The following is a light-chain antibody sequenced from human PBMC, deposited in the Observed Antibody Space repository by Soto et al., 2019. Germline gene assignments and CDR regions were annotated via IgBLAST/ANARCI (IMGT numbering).Light chain of an antibody. J-gene: IGLJ1*01. CDR3: SSYSSSATLYV. Sequence: QSALTQPASVSGSPGQSISISCTGTSSDIGGSKYVSWYQQHPGTAPKLLIYEVTYRPSGVSDRVSGSKSGNTASLTVSGLQAEDEADYYCSSYSSSATLYVFGTGTKLTVL. CDR2: EVT. V-gene: IGLV2-14*01. CDR1: SSDIGGSKY.